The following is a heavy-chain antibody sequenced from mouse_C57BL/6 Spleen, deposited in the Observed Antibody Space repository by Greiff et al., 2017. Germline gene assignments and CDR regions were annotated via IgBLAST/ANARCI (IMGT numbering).Heavy chain of an antibody. J-gene: IGHJ3*01. V-gene: IGHV1-26*01. Sequence: EVQLQQSGPELVKPGASVKISCKASGYTFTDYYMNWVKQSHGKSLEWIGDINPNNGGTSYNQKFKGKATLTVDKSSSTAYMQLSSLTSEDSAVYYCAILLDSSGYWGQGTLVTVSA. CDR1: GYTFTDYY. D-gene: IGHD3-2*02. CDR3: AILLDSSGY. CDR2: INPNNGGT.